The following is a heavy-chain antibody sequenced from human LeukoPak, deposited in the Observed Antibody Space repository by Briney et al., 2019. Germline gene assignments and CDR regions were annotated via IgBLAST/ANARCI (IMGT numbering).Heavy chain of an antibody. Sequence: GASVKVSCKASGYTFTNYGISWVRQAPGQGLEWMGWISVYNGNTNYAQKLQGRVTMTTDTSTSTAYMELRSLRSDDTAVYYCARDFPYCSSTSCYVDWGQGTLVTVSS. D-gene: IGHD2-2*01. CDR3: ARDFPYCSSTSCYVD. V-gene: IGHV1-18*01. J-gene: IGHJ4*02. CDR2: ISVYNGNT. CDR1: GYTFTNYG.